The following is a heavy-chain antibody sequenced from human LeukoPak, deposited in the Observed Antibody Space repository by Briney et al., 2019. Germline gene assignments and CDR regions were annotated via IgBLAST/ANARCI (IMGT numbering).Heavy chain of an antibody. D-gene: IGHD1-7*01. CDR1: GLTVSSNC. V-gene: IGHV3-53*05. Sequence: PGGSLRLSCAASGLTVSSNCMSWVRQAPGKGLEWVSFIYSGGNTYYADSVKGRFTISRDNSKNTLYLQMNSLRAEDTAVYYCAKGWLELTSGYFDYWGQGTLVTVSS. CDR3: AKGWLELTSGYFDY. J-gene: IGHJ4*02. CDR2: IYSGGNT.